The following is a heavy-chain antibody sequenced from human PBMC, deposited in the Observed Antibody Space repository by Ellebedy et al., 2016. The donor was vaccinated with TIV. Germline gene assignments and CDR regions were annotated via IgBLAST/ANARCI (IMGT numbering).Heavy chain of an antibody. CDR1: SYTFTSSG. CDR3: ARYYYDSSDYFRYNDY. V-gene: IGHV1-18*04. Sequence: AASVKVSCKASSYTFTSSGLRWVRQAPGQGLEWMGYISVYNGDTHYTQKFQGRVTMTTDTSTSTAYMELRSLRSDDTAVYYWARYYYDSSDYFRYNDYWGQGTLVTVSS. J-gene: IGHJ4*02. CDR2: ISVYNGDT. D-gene: IGHD3-22*01.